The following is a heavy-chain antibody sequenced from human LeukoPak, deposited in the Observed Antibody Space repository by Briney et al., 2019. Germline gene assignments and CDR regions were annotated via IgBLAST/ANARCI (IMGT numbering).Heavy chain of an antibody. CDR2: INTNTGNP. V-gene: IGHV7-4-1*02. J-gene: IGHJ4*02. CDR3: ARASFRSGFY. CDR1: GYTFTNFG. Sequence: ASVKVSCKASGYTFTNFGITWVRQAPGQGLEWMGWINTNTGNPTYAQGFTGRFVFSLDTSVSTAYLQISSLKAEDTAVYYCARASFRSGFYWGQGTLVTVSS. D-gene: IGHD3-22*01.